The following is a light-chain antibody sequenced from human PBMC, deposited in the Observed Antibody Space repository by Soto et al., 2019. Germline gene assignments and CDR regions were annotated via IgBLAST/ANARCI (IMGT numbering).Light chain of an antibody. CDR1: SGHNSYA. J-gene: IGLJ2*01. V-gene: IGLV4-69*01. CDR2: LNSDGSH. Sequence: QLVLTQSPSASASLGASVKLTCTLSSGHNSYAIAWHQQQPEKGPRYLMKLNSDGSHSSGDGIPERFSGSSSGAERYLTISSLQSEDEADYYCQTWATDIHVVFGGGTKLTVL. CDR3: QTWATDIHVV.